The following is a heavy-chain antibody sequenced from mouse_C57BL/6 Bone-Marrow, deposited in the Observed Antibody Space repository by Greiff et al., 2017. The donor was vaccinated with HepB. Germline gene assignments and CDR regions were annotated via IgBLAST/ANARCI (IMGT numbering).Heavy chain of an antibody. CDR3: ARHGVYYDSPRAY. V-gene: IGHV5-12*01. Sequence: EVKLVESGGGLVQPGGSLKLSCAASGFTFSDYYMYWVRQTPEKRLEWVAYISNGGGSTYYPDTVKGRFTISRDNAKNTLYLQMSRLKSEDTAIYYCARHGVYYDSPRAYWGKETLVTVST. CDR1: GFTFSDYY. D-gene: IGHD1-1*01. J-gene: IGHJ3*01. CDR2: ISNGGGST.